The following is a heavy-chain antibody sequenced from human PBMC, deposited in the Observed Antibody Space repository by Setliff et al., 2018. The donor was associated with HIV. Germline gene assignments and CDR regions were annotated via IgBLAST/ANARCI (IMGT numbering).Heavy chain of an antibody. Sequence: LRLSCAASGFTFSSYGMHWVRQAPGKGLEWVAVIWYDGSNKYYADSVKGRFIISRDNAKNFVYLQVNSLRAEDTALYYCARGTSRTSWYDFDYWGQGTLVTVSS. CDR3: ARGTSRTSWYDFDY. J-gene: IGHJ4*02. CDR1: GFTFSSYG. D-gene: IGHD6-13*01. CDR2: IWYDGSNK. V-gene: IGHV3-33*01.